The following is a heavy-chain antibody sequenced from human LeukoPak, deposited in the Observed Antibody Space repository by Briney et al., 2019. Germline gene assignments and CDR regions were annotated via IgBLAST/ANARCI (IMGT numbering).Heavy chain of an antibody. D-gene: IGHD3-22*01. CDR1: GFTFSSYS. V-gene: IGHV3-21*01. Sequence: PGGPLRLSCAASGFTFSSYSMNWVRQAPGKGLEWVSSISSSSSYIYYADSVKGRFTISRDNAKNSLYLQMNSLRAEDTAVYYCARVGRYYDSSGYYVTSAEHYGMDVWGQGTTVTVSS. J-gene: IGHJ6*02. CDR3: ARVGRYYDSSGYYVTSAEHYGMDV. CDR2: ISSSSSYI.